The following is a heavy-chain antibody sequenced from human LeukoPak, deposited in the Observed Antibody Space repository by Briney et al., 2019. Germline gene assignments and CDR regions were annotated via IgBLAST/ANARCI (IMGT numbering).Heavy chain of an antibody. Sequence: SETLSLTCTVSGGSISSYYWSWIRQPPGKGLEWIGYIYYSGSTNYNPSLKSRVTISVDTSKNQFSLKLSSVTAADTAVYYCARESVFSGFDAFDIWGQGTMVTVSS. V-gene: IGHV4-59*01. CDR3: ARESVFSGFDAFDI. J-gene: IGHJ3*02. D-gene: IGHD3-10*01. CDR2: IYYSGST. CDR1: GGSISSYY.